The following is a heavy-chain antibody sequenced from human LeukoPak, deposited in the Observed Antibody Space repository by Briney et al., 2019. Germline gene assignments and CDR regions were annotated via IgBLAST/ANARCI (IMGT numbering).Heavy chain of an antibody. Sequence: SETLSLTCAVYGGSFSGYYWSWIRQPPGKGLEWIEEINHSGSTNYNPSLKSRVTISVDTSKNQFSLKLSSVTAADTAVYYCARASVVVPAIFDYWGQGTLVTVSS. CDR2: INHSGST. CDR3: ARASVVVPAIFDY. D-gene: IGHD2-2*01. V-gene: IGHV4-34*01. CDR1: GGSFSGYY. J-gene: IGHJ4*02.